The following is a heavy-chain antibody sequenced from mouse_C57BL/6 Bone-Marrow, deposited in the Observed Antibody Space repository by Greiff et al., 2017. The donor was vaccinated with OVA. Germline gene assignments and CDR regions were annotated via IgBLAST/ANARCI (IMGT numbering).Heavy chain of an antibody. J-gene: IGHJ3*01. CDR2: IWSGGST. V-gene: IGHV2-2*01. D-gene: IGHD1-1*01. CDR1: GFSLTSYG. CDR3: ARNGVTTGFAY. Sequence: VQLQQSGPGLVQPSQCLSITCTVSGFSLTSYGVHWVRQSPGKGLEWLGVIWSGGSTDYNAAFISRLSISKDNSKSQVFFKMNSLQADDTAIYNCARNGVTTGFAYWGQGTLVTVSA.